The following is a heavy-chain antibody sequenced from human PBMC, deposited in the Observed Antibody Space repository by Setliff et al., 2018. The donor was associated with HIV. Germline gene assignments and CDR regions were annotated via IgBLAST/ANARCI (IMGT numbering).Heavy chain of an antibody. CDR1: GGTFSTYG. V-gene: IGHV1-69*06. Sequence: GASVKVSCKASGGTFSTYGISWVRQGPGQGLEWMGRIIPMYGTANYAQRFQDRITITADKSTSTAYMDLSSLRSEDTAVYYCARERIGYFDFWGQGTLVTVSS. CDR3: ARERIGYFDF. CDR2: IIPMYGTA. D-gene: IGHD2-15*01. J-gene: IGHJ4*02.